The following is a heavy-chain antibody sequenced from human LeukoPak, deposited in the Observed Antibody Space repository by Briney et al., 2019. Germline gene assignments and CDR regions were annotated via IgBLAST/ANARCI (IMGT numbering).Heavy chain of an antibody. Sequence: GGSLRLSCAASGFTFDDYAMHWVRQAPGKGLEWVSVIYSGGSTYYADSVKDRFTISRDNSKNTLYLQMNSLRAEDTAVYYCAREPRYYGGNSILSSRWGQGTLVTVSS. V-gene: IGHV3-66*01. CDR3: AREPRYYGGNSILSSR. CDR1: GFTFDDYA. J-gene: IGHJ4*02. CDR2: IYSGGST. D-gene: IGHD4-23*01.